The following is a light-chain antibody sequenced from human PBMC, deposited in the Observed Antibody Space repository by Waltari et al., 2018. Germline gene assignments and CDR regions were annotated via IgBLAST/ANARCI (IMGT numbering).Light chain of an antibody. CDR3: SSYASTNSHV. CDR1: TSDVGGYNY. Sequence: QSALTQPASVSGSPGQSISISCPGTTSDVGGYNYAPWYQQHPGKAPKLVLFEVYNRPSGVSDRFSGSKSGNTASLTISGLQADDESDYYCSSYASTNSHVFGTGTRVTVL. J-gene: IGLJ1*01. V-gene: IGLV2-14*01. CDR2: EVY.